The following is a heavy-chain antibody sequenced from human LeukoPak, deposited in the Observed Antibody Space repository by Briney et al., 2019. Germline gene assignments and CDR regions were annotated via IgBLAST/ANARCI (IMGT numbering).Heavy chain of an antibody. CDR2: IGAGGDNT. CDR1: GFTFRSYA. J-gene: IGHJ4*02. D-gene: IGHD3-22*01. Sequence: PGGSLRLSCAASGFTFRSYAMSWVRQVPGKGLEWVSAIGAGGDNTYYADSVKGRFTISRDKSKSTLYLQVDSLRAEDTALYYCAKGAMIVPQTYDFWGQGTLVTVSS. V-gene: IGHV3-23*01. CDR3: AKGAMIVPQTYDF.